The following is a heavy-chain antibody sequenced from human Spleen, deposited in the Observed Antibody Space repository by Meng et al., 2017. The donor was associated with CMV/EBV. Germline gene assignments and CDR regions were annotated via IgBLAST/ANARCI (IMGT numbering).Heavy chain of an antibody. J-gene: IGHJ6*02. CDR2: VSWNGSRA. Sequence: GGSLRLSCAASGFTFSNSDMNWVHQAPGKGLEWVSGVSWNGSRAHYVDSVKGRFIISRDNAKKTLYLQMNTLRIEDTALYYCARAQKSALMTGMGVWGQGTTVTVSS. D-gene: IGHD3-3*01. CDR3: ARAQKSALMTGMGV. CDR1: GFTFSNSD. V-gene: IGHV3-35*01.